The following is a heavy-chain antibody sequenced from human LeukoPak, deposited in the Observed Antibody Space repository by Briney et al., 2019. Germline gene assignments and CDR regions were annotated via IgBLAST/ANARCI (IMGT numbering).Heavy chain of an antibody. J-gene: IGHJ3*02. CDR1: GFTFSSYD. CDR2: IGIAGDT. CDR3: ARGADYSSSWYRESDAFDI. V-gene: IGHV3-13*04. D-gene: IGHD6-13*01. Sequence: GGSLRLSCAASGFTFSSYDMHWVRHATGKGLEWVSAIGIAGDTYYPGSVKGRFTISRENAKNSFYLQMNNLRAGDTAVYYCARGADYSSSWYRESDAFDIWGQGTLVTVFS.